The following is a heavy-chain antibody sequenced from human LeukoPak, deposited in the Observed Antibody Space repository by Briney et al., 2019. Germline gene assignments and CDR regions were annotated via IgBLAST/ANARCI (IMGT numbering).Heavy chain of an antibody. CDR2: IWYDGSNK. CDR3: AKDYEVVVVPAASFGFHP. CDR1: GFTFSSYG. Sequence: PGRSLRLSCAASGFTFSSYGMHWVRQAPGKGLEWVAVIWYDGSNKYYADSVKGRFTISRDNSKNTLYLQMNSLRAEDTAVYYCAKDYEVVVVPAASFGFHPWGQGTQVTVSS. J-gene: IGHJ5*02. V-gene: IGHV3-33*06. D-gene: IGHD2-2*01.